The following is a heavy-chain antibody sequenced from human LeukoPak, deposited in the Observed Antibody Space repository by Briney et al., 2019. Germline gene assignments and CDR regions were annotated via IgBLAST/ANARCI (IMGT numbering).Heavy chain of an antibody. V-gene: IGHV3-30*18. Sequence: GRSLRLSCAASGFTFSSYGMHWVRQAPGKGLEWVAVISYDGSNKYYADSVKGRFTISRDNSKNTLYLQMNSLRVEDTAVYYCAERDAAGLDYWGQGTLVTVSS. D-gene: IGHD6-13*01. CDR3: AERDAAGLDY. CDR2: ISYDGSNK. J-gene: IGHJ4*02. CDR1: GFTFSSYG.